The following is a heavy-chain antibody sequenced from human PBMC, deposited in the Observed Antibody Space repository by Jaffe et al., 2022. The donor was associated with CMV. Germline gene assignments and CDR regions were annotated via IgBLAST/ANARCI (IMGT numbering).Heavy chain of an antibody. J-gene: IGHJ5*02. CDR2: IKQDGSEK. Sequence: EVQLVESGGGLVQPGGSLRLSCAASGFTFSSYWMSWVRQAPGKGLEWVANIKQDGSEKYYVDSVKGRFTISRDNAKNSLYLQMNSLRAEDTAVYYCAREIVLMVLMQSWFDPWGQGTLVTVSS. D-gene: IGHD2-8*01. V-gene: IGHV3-7*01. CDR1: GFTFSSYW. CDR3: AREIVLMVLMQSWFDP.